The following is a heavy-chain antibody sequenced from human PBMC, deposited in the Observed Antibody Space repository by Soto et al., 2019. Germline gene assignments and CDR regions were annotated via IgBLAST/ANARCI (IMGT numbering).Heavy chain of an antibody. CDR3: ARLEAEWLARTYSFYYYTDV. CDR2: IYYSGST. Sequence: PSETLSLTCTVSGGSISSSSYYWGWIRQPPGKGLEWIGSIYYSGSTYYNPSLKSRVTISVDTSNNQFSLKLSSVTAADSAVYYCARLEAEWLARTYSFYYYTDVWGRGTTVTVSS. V-gene: IGHV4-39*07. CDR1: GGSISSSSYY. D-gene: IGHD6-19*01. J-gene: IGHJ6*03.